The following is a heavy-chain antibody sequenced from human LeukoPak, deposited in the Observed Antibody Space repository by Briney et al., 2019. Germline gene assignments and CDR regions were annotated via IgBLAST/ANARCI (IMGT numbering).Heavy chain of an antibody. Sequence: PGGSLRLSCAASGFTFSDYYMSWIRQAPGKGLEWVSYISSSSSYTNYADSVKGRFTISRDNPSNSLFLQMNSLRADDTAVYYCARDGYRSGWSPDYLGQGTLVTVSS. CDR1: GFTFSDYY. CDR3: ARDGYRSGWSPDY. D-gene: IGHD6-19*01. V-gene: IGHV3-11*05. J-gene: IGHJ4*02. CDR2: ISSSSSYT.